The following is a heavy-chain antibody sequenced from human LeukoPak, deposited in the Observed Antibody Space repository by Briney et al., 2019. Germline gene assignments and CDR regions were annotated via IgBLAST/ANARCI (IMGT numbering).Heavy chain of an antibody. V-gene: IGHV3-74*01. CDR1: GFTFSSYW. J-gene: IGHJ4*02. CDR3: ARPYGILTGYYPLPDY. CDR2: INSDGSST. Sequence: PGGSLRLSCAASGFTFSSYWMHWVRQAPGKGLVWVSRINSDGSSTSYADSVKGRFTISRDNAKNTLYLQMNSLRAEDTAVYYCARPYGILTGYYPLPDYWGQGTLVTVSS. D-gene: IGHD3-9*01.